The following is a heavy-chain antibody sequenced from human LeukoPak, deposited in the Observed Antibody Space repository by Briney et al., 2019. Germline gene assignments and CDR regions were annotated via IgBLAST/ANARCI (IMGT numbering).Heavy chain of an antibody. J-gene: IGHJ4*02. Sequence: ASVKVSCKVSGYTLTELSMHWVRQAPGKGLEWMGGFDPKDGETIYAQKFQGRVTMTEDTSTDTAYMELSSLRSEDTAVYYCATDSGGWKGFDYWGQGTLVTVSS. D-gene: IGHD2-15*01. CDR1: GYTLTELS. CDR2: FDPKDGET. V-gene: IGHV1-24*01. CDR3: ATDSGGWKGFDY.